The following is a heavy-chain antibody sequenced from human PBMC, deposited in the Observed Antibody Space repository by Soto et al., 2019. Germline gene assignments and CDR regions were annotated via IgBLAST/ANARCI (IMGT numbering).Heavy chain of an antibody. Sequence: PSETLSLTCTVSGGSISSGGYYWSWIRQHPEKGLEWIGYIYYSGSTYYNPSLKSRVTISVDTSKNQFSLKLSSVTAADTAVYYCARGEKGITIFGVVSPYGMDVWGQGTTVTVSS. V-gene: IGHV4-31*03. CDR3: ARGEKGITIFGVVSPYGMDV. CDR2: IYYSGST. J-gene: IGHJ6*02. CDR1: GGSISSGGYY. D-gene: IGHD3-3*01.